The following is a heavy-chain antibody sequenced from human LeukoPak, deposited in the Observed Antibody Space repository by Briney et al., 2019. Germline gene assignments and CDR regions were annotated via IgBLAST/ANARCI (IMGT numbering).Heavy chain of an antibody. V-gene: IGHV1-2*06. D-gene: IGHD3-22*01. CDR3: ARSDSSGYYYDY. J-gene: IGHJ4*02. CDR2: TNPNSGGT. Sequence: ASVKVSCKASGYTFTGYYMHWVRQAPGQGLEWMGRTNPNSGGTNYAQKFQGRVTMTRDTSISTAYMELSRLRSDDTAVYYCARSDSSGYYYDYWGQGTLVTVSS. CDR1: GYTFTGYY.